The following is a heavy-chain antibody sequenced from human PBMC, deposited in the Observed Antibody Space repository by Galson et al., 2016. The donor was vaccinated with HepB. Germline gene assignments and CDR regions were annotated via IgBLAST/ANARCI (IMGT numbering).Heavy chain of an antibody. CDR1: GGSISSYY. J-gene: IGHJ6*03. V-gene: IGHV4-59*01. CDR3: ARGTVERYYYYYYMDV. D-gene: IGHD1-1*01. Sequence: SETLSLTCTVSGGSISSYYWSWIRQPPGKGREWIGYIYYSGSTKYNPPLKSRVTISVDTSKKQFSLKVSSVTAADTAVYYWARGTVERYYYYYYMDVWGKGTTVTVSS. CDR2: IYYSGST.